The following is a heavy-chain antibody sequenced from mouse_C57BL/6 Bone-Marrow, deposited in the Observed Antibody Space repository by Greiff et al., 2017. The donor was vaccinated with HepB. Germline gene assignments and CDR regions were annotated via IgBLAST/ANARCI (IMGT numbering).Heavy chain of an antibody. V-gene: IGHV5-17*01. J-gene: IGHJ4*01. CDR3: ERPSITTVVHCYALDY. CDR1: GFTFSDYG. Sequence: DVHLVESGGGLVKPGGSLKLSCAASGFTFSDYGMHWVRQAPEKGLEWVAYISSGSSTIYYADTVKGRFTISRYNAKKTLFLQMNSLRSEDTAMYYCERPSITTVVHCYALDYWGQGTSVTVSS. D-gene: IGHD1-1*01. CDR2: ISSGSSTI.